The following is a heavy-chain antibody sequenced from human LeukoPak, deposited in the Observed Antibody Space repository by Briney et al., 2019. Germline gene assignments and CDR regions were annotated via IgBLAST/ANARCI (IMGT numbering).Heavy chain of an antibody. V-gene: IGHV4-59*12. CDR2: IYYSGST. CDR3: TREYGFMTTVFHAFDI. Sequence: PSETLSLTCTVSGGSISSYYWSWIRQPPGKGLEWIGYIYYSGSTYYNPSLRSRVTISVDTSKNQFSLKLSSVTAADTAIYYCTREYGFMTTVFHAFDIWGQGTMVTVSS. D-gene: IGHD4-17*01. CDR1: GGSISSYY. J-gene: IGHJ3*02.